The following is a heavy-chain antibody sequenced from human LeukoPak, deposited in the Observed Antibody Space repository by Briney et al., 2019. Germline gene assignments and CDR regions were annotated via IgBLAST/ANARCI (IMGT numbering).Heavy chain of an antibody. D-gene: IGHD3-22*01. CDR2: FDPEDGET. CDR1: GYTLTELS. J-gene: IGHJ3*02. V-gene: IGHV1-24*01. CDR3: ATPLKKRAAYYDTDWGAFDI. Sequence: ASVKVSCKVSGYTLTELSMHWVRQAPGKGLEWMGGFDPEDGETIYAQKFQGRVTMTEDTSTDTAYMELSSLRSEDTAVYYCATPLKKRAAYYDTDWGAFDIWGQGTMVTVSS.